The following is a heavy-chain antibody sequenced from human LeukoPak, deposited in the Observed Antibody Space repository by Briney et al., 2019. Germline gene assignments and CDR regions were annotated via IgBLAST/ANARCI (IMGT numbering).Heavy chain of an antibody. CDR3: AREVVSIPSYFES. V-gene: IGHV3-48*01. CDR2: ISGSSGII. D-gene: IGHD2-15*01. CDR1: GFTFNTYT. Sequence: PGGSLRPSCAASGFTFNTYTMNWVRQAPGKGLEWVSYISGSSGIIDYADSVRGRFTISRDISKNTLYLLMNSLIPEDTAVYYCAREVVSIPSYFESWGQGTRVTVSS. J-gene: IGHJ4*02.